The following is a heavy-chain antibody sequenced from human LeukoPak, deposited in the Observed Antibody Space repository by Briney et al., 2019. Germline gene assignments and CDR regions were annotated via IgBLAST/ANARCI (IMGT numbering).Heavy chain of an antibody. V-gene: IGHV4-30-4*08. Sequence: PSETLSLTCTVSGGSISSGDYYWSWIRQPPGKGLEWIGYIYYSGSTYYNPSLKSRVTISVDTSKNQFSLKLSSVTAADTAVYYCARGAIAAGDFDYWGQGTLVTVSS. CDR1: GGSISSGDYY. CDR2: IYYSGST. D-gene: IGHD6-13*01. J-gene: IGHJ4*02. CDR3: ARGAIAAGDFDY.